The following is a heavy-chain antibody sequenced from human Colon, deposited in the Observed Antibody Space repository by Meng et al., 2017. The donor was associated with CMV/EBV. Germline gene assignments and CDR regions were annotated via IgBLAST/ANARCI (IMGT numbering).Heavy chain of an antibody. J-gene: IGHJ4*02. V-gene: IGHV3-73*01. CDR2: IVIKTQNCAT. CDR3: TSASGIFSDY. D-gene: IGHD3-10*01. Sequence: GESLKISCAASGFTFSDSALDWVRQASGKGLEWVARIVIKTQNCATGYAASVKVRFSISRDESKSTEYLQMKSLRTEDTAIYYCTSASGIFSDYWGQGTLVTVSS. CDR1: GFTFSDSA.